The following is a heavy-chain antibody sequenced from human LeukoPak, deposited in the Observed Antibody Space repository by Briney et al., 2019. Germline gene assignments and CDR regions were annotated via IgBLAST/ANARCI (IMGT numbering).Heavy chain of an antibody. CDR3: ARLTHRSSDAFDI. CDR2: ISGYNGNT. D-gene: IGHD1-26*01. J-gene: IGHJ3*02. CDR1: GYTFTSYG. Sequence: ASVKVSCKASGYTFTSYGISWVRQAPGQGLDWMGWISGYNGNTIYAQKLQGRVTITTDTSTSTAYMELRSLRSDDTAVYYCARLTHRSSDAFDIWGLGTMVTVSS. V-gene: IGHV1-18*01.